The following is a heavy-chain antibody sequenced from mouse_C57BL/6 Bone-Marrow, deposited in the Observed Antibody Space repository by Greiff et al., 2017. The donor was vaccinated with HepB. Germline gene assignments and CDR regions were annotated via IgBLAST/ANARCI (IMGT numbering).Heavy chain of an antibody. CDR3: ARDRAFITTVVATPFAY. Sequence: EVKLMESGGGLVKPGGSLKHSCAASGFTFSSYAMSWVRQTPEKRLEWVATISDGGSYTYYPDNVKGRFTISRDNAKNNLYLQMSHLKSEDTAMYYCARDRAFITTVVATPFAYWGQGTLVTVSA. CDR1: GFTFSSYA. V-gene: IGHV5-4*01. J-gene: IGHJ3*01. CDR2: ISDGGSYT. D-gene: IGHD1-1*01.